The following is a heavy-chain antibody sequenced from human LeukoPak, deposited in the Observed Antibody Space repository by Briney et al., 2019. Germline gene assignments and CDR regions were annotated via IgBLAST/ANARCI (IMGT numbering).Heavy chain of an antibody. CDR2: IYPGDSDT. D-gene: IGHD2-2*01. J-gene: IGHJ4*02. CDR1: GYSFTSYW. V-gene: IGHV5-51*01. Sequence: GESLKISCKGSGYSFTSYWIGWVRQMPGKGLEWMGIIYPGDSDTRYSPSFQGQVPISADKSISTAYLQWSSLKASDTAMYYCARGYCSSTSCSYFDYWGQGTLVTVSS. CDR3: ARGYCSSTSCSYFDY.